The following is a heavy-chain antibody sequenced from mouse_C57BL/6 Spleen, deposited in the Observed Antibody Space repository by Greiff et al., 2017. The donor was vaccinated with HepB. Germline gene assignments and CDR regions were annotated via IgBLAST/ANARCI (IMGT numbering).Heavy chain of an antibody. CDR2: IYPRSGNT. CDR1: GYTFTSYG. J-gene: IGHJ3*01. V-gene: IGHV1-81*01. Sequence: QVQLQQSGAELARPGASVKLSCKASGYTFTSYGISWVKQRTGQGLEWIGEIYPRSGNTYYNEKFKGKATLTADKSSSTAYMELRSLTSEDSAVYFCIDYDYDALFAYWGQGTLVTVSA. D-gene: IGHD2-4*01. CDR3: IDYDYDALFAY.